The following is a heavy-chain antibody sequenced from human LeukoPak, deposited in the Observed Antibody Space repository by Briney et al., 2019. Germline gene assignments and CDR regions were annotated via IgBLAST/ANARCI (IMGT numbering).Heavy chain of an antibody. CDR2: IKQDGSEK. J-gene: IGHJ4*02. CDR1: GFTFSSYW. D-gene: IGHD3-10*01. Sequence: GGSLRLSCAASGFTFSSYWMSWVRQAPGRGLEWVANIKQDGSEKYYVDSVKGRFTISRDNAKNSLYLQMNSLRVEDTAVYYCARDLRGVPSGGYWGQGTLVTVSS. V-gene: IGHV3-7*01. CDR3: ARDLRGVPSGGY.